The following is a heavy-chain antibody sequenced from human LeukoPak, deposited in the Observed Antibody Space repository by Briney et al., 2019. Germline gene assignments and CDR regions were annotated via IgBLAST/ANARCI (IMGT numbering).Heavy chain of an antibody. CDR1: GGSISGHY. Sequence: SETLSLTCTVAGGSISGHYWNWIRQPPGRGLEWIGYVYSSGTTNYNPSLKGRVTISVDTSKHQFSLKLSSVTAADTAVYYCARDRTGYGHFDYWGQGTLVTVSS. D-gene: IGHD4-17*01. J-gene: IGHJ4*02. CDR3: ARDRTGYGHFDY. V-gene: IGHV4-4*08. CDR2: VYSSGTT.